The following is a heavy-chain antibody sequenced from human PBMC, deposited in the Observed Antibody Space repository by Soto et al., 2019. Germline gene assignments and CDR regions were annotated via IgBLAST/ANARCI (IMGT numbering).Heavy chain of an antibody. CDR2: ISSSSSYI. V-gene: IGHV3-21*01. CDR1: GFTFSSYS. CDR3: ARDGPGEYYDFWSGYNKYNWFDP. J-gene: IGHJ5*02. D-gene: IGHD3-3*01. Sequence: PWGSLRLSCAASGFTFSSYSINWFRHAPCKWLEWVSSISSSSSYIYYADSVKGRFTISRDNAKNSLYLQMNSLRAEDTAVYYCARDGPGEYYDFWSGYNKYNWFDPWGQGTLVTVSS.